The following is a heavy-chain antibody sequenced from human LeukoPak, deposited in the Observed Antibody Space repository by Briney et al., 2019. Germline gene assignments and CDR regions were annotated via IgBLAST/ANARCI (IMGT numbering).Heavy chain of an antibody. J-gene: IGHJ3*02. CDR1: GFTFSNYG. CDR2: ISSSSSYI. V-gene: IGHV3-21*01. Sequence: PGXXLRLSCAASGFTFSNYGMNWVRQAPGKGLEWVSSISSSSSYIYYADSVKGRFTISRDNAKNSLYLQMNSLRAEDTAVYYCARDRGVGIGAFDIWGQGTMVTVSS. CDR3: ARDRGVGIGAFDI. D-gene: IGHD6-13*01.